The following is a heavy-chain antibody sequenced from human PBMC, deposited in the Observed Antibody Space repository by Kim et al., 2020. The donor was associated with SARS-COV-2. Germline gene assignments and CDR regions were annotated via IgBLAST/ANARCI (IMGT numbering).Heavy chain of an antibody. CDR3: AKDRPNRGYSYGYYAY. CDR1: GFTFDDYA. V-gene: IGHV3-9*01. D-gene: IGHD5-18*01. Sequence: GGSLRLSCAASGFTFDDYAMHWVRQAPGKGLEWVSGISWNSGSIGYADSVKGRFTISRDNAKNSLYLQMNSLRAEDTALYYCAKDRPNRGYSYGYYAYWG. J-gene: IGHJ4*01. CDR2: ISWNSGSI.